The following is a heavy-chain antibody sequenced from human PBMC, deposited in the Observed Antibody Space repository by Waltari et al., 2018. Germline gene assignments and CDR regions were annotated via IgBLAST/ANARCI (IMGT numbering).Heavy chain of an antibody. Sequence: QLRLVQSGAEVQKPGASVTVSCMASEQPFTHYDSNWVRQVSGQGCEWMGGRNPSSGDTGFAQNFRGRVAMTRDTSTGTAEMELRGLTSADTAFYYCARGTYIVGYDYWGQGTPVTVSA. CDR1: EQPFTHYD. J-gene: IGHJ4*02. CDR3: ARGTYIVGYDY. V-gene: IGHV1-8*01. CDR2: RNPSSGDT. D-gene: IGHD1-26*01.